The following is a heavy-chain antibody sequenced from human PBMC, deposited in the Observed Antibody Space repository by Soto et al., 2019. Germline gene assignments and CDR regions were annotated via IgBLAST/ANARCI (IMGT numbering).Heavy chain of an antibody. CDR3: ARVVPGAEAWFGP. CDR1: GYTFSNYG. J-gene: IGHJ5*02. D-gene: IGHD2-2*01. V-gene: IGHV1-18*01. Sequence: QVQLVQSGGEVKRPGASVKVSCKTSGYTFSNYGITWVRQAPGQPLEWLGWISLYSDGTNYAQKFQDRVSMTTETSTTTAYMELRSLKSDDTAVYYCARVVPGAEAWFGPWGQGTLVTVSS. CDR2: ISLYSDGT.